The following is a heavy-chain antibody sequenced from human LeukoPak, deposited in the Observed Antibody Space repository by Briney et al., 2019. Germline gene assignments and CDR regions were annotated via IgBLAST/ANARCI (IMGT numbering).Heavy chain of an antibody. D-gene: IGHD1-26*01. Sequence: SSETLSLTCTVSGGSISSYYWSWIRQPPGKGLQWIGYIYYSESTNYNPSLKSRVTISVDTSKNQFSLKLSSVTAADTAVYYCARIPNSGSYLGAYYYYFMDVWGKGTTVTVSS. CDR1: GGSISSYY. CDR2: IYYSEST. J-gene: IGHJ6*03. V-gene: IGHV4-59*08. CDR3: ARIPNSGSYLGAYYYYFMDV.